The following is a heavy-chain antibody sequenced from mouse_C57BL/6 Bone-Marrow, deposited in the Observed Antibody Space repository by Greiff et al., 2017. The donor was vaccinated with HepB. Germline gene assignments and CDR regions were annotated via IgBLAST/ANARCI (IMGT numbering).Heavy chain of an antibody. CDR3: ARSVTAQATA. J-gene: IGHJ3*01. D-gene: IGHD3-2*02. Sequence: QVQLQQSGPELVKPGASVKISCKASGYAFSSSWMNWVKQRPGKGLEWIGRIYPGDGDTNYNGKFKGKATLTADKSSSTAYMQLSSLTYEDSAVYFCARSVTAQATAWGQGTLVTVSA. CDR1: GYAFSSSW. CDR2: IYPGDGDT. V-gene: IGHV1-82*01.